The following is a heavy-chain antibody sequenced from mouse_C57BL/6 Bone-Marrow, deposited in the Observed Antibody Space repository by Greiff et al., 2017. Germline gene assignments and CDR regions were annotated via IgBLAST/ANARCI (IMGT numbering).Heavy chain of an antibody. CDR1: GYTFTSYW. CDR3: ARPGYDGYYSMDY. Sequence: QVQLQQPGAELVMPGASVKLSCKASGYTFTSYWMHWVKQRPGQGLEWIGEIDPSDSYTNYNQKFKGKSTLTVDKSSSTAYMQLSSLTSEYSAVYYCARPGYDGYYSMDYWGQGTSVTVSA. D-gene: IGHD2-2*01. V-gene: IGHV1-69*01. CDR2: IDPSDSYT. J-gene: IGHJ4*01.